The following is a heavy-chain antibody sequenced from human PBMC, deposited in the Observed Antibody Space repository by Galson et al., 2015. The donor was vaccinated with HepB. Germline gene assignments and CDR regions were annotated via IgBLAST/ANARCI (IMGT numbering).Heavy chain of an antibody. J-gene: IGHJ4*01. CDR3: ARDTTGVGIEYYFDF. CDR1: GFTFSSSA. CDR2: IWYGGSNT. Sequence: SLRLSCAASGFTFSSSAMRWVRQAPGKGLEWVAVIWYGGSNTYYADSVKGRFTISRDNSKNTLYLQMNSLRAEDTAVYYCARDTTGVGIEYYFDFWGHGTLVTASS. D-gene: IGHD1-14*01. V-gene: IGHV3-33*08.